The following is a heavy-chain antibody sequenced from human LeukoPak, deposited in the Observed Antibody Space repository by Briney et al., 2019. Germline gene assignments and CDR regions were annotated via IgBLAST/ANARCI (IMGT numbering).Heavy chain of an antibody. Sequence: SETLSLTCAVYGGSFSGYYWSWVRQPPGKGLEWIGEINHSGSTNYNPSLKSRVTISVDTSKNQFSLKLSSVTAADTAVYYCARGRLEGWSGSYWEGYYYYYMDVWGKGTTVTVSS. CDR1: GGSFSGYY. CDR2: INHSGST. CDR3: ARGRLEGWSGSYWEGYYYYYMDV. V-gene: IGHV4-34*01. D-gene: IGHD6-19*01. J-gene: IGHJ6*03.